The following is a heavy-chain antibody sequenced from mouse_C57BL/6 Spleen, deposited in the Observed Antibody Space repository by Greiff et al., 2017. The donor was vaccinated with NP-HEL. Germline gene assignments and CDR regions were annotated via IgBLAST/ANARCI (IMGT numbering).Heavy chain of an antibody. CDR1: GYAFTNYL. CDR2: INPGSGGT. CDR3: AKGDLFAY. V-gene: IGHV1-54*01. J-gene: IGHJ3*01. Sequence: VQLQQSGAELVRPGTSVKVSCKASGYAFTNYLLEWVKQRPGQGLEWIGVINPGSGGTNYNEKFQGKATLTADKSSSTAYMQLSSLTSEDSAVYFCAKGDLFAYWGKGTLVTVSA.